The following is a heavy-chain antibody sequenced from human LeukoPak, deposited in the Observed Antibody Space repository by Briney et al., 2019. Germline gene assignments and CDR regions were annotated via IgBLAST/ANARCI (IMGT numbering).Heavy chain of an antibody. V-gene: IGHV3-9*01. CDR3: ANGGYDSSGYLPY. CDR2: ISWNSGSI. D-gene: IGHD3-22*01. J-gene: IGHJ4*02. Sequence: GGSLRLSCAASGFTFDDYAMHWVRQAPGRGLEWVSGISWNSGSIGYADSVKGRFTISRDNAKNSLYLQMNSLRAEDTALYYCANGGYDSSGYLPYWGQGTLVTVSS. CDR1: GFTFDDYA.